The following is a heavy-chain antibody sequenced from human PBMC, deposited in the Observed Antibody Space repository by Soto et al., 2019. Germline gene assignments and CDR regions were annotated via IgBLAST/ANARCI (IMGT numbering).Heavy chain of an antibody. CDR3: TREDY. V-gene: IGHV1-3*01. CDR1: GFSFTNFV. J-gene: IGHJ4*02. CDR2: ISAGNGDT. Sequence: QVQFVQSGTEVKKPGASVKVSCKTSGFSFTNFVLHLVRQAPGRSLEWMGWISAGNGDTQYSQNFQGRATITRDTSATTTFLELSSLTYEDTAIYYCTREDYWGPGTVVTVSS.